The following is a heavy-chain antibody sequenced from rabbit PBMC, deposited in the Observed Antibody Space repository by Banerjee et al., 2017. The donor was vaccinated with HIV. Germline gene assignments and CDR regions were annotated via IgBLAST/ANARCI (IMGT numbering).Heavy chain of an antibody. CDR2: IYTSSGST. CDR3: ARSSDGVGGAFYAFDP. CDR1: GIDFSTYYY. J-gene: IGHJ2*01. V-gene: IGHV1S45*01. D-gene: IGHD6-1*01. Sequence: QEQLVESGGGLVQPEGSLTLTCTASGIDFSTYYYMCWVRQAPGKGLEWIGCIYTSSGSTYYASWAKGRFTISKTSSTTVTLQMTSLTAADTATYFCARSSDGVGGAFYAFDPWGPGTLVTVS.